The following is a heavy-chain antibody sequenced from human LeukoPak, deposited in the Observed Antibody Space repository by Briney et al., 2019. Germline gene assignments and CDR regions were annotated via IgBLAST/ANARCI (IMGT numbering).Heavy chain of an antibody. CDR2: IYPGDSDA. CDR1: GYSFTSYW. J-gene: IGHJ4*02. D-gene: IGHD5-18*01. V-gene: IGHV5-51*01. CDR3: ARPSYGFLSGFDY. Sequence: KNGESLKISCKGSGYSFTSYWIGWVRQMPGKGLEWMGIIYPGDSDAGYSPSFQGQVTISADKSISTAYLQWSSLKASDTAMYYCARPSYGFLSGFDYWGQGTLVTVSS.